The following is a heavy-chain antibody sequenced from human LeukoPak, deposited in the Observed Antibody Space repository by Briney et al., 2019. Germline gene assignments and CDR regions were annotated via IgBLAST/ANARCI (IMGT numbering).Heavy chain of an antibody. CDR2: IRSKANNYAT. CDR3: TRPSFDSSVSGVVY. J-gene: IGHJ4*02. Sequence: PGGSLRLSCATSGFTFSGSAIHGVRQASGKGLEWVGRIRSKANNYATTDVASVRGRFTISRDDSKNTAYLQMNSLKTEDTAVYYCTRPSFDSSVSGVVYWGQGTLVTVSS. D-gene: IGHD3-22*01. V-gene: IGHV3-73*01. CDR1: GFTFSGSA.